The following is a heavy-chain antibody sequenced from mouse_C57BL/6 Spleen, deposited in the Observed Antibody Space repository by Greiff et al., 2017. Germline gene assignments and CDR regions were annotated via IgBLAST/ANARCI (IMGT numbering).Heavy chain of an antibody. J-gene: IGHJ2*01. CDR3: ARGDYGSTYVY. CDR2: IDPSDNYT. Sequence: QVQLQQPGAELVMPGASVKLSCKASGYTFTSYWMHWVKQRPGQGLEWIGEIDPSDNYTNYNQKFKGQSTLTVDKSSSTAYMQLSSLTSEDSAVYYCARGDYGSTYVYWGQGTTLTVSS. D-gene: IGHD1-1*01. CDR1: GYTFTSYW. V-gene: IGHV1-69*01.